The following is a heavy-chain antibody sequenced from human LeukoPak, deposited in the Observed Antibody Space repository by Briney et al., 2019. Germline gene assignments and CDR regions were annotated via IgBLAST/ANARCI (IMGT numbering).Heavy chain of an antibody. J-gene: IGHJ1*01. CDR2: INPDGRDT. Sequence: PGGSLRLSCVVSGFTFNRCWMNWVRQAPGKGLEWVAHINPDGRDTYYVDSVKGRFTISRDNAQNSMYLQMNSLRVEDTAVYYCTSWGDTTAEYFQRWGQGTLVTVS. CDR3: TSWGDTTAEYFQR. D-gene: IGHD2-21*02. V-gene: IGHV3-7*01. CDR1: GFTFNRCW.